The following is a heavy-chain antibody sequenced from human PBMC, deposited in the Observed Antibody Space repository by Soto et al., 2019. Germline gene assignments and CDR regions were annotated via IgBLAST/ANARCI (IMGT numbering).Heavy chain of an antibody. CDR1: GGSISDYSSSHY. D-gene: IGHD1-26*01. V-gene: IGHV4-4*07. CDR2: VSTSGHP. CDR3: AVETVGGSPRDC. J-gene: IGHJ1*01. Sequence: SETLSLTCTVSGGSISDYSSSHYWSWIRQPAGKGLEWVGRVSTSGHPTYSPSLKSRVTMSLDTSKNQFSLTVNSVTAADTAMYYCAVETVGGSPRDCWGQGTLVTVSS.